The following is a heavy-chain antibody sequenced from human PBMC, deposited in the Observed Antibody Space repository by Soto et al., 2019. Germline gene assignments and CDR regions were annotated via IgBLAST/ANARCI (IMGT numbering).Heavy chain of an antibody. CDR1: GYTFTAYN. CDR3: ARVAPSGGSVPRFDP. V-gene: IGHV1-3*01. D-gene: IGHD3-10*01. CDR2: INAGNGNT. J-gene: IGHJ5*02. Sequence: QVQLVQSGAEVKEPGASVRLSCKAFGYTFTAYNIHWVRQAPGQGLEWMGWINAGNGNTRSSRKFQGRVIITRDTSATTASLEVDSLRSEDTAIYYCARVAPSGGSVPRFDPWGQGTLLTVSS.